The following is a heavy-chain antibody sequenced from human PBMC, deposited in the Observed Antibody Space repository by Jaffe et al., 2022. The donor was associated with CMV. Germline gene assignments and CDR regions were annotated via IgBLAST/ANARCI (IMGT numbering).Heavy chain of an antibody. Sequence: QLQLQESGPGLVKPSETLSLTCTVSGGSISSSSYYWGWIRQPPGKGLEWIGSIYYSGSTYYNPSLKSRVTISVDTSKNQFSLKLSSVTAADTAVYYCARRHKSIAARKVNWFDPWGQGTLVTVSS. J-gene: IGHJ5*02. V-gene: IGHV4-39*01. CDR3: ARRHKSIAARKVNWFDP. D-gene: IGHD6-6*01. CDR1: GGSISSSSYY. CDR2: IYYSGST.